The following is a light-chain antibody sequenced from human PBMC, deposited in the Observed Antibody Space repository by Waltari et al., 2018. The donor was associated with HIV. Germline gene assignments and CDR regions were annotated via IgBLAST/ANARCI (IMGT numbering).Light chain of an antibody. Sequence: QSVLPQPPSVSGAPGQRVTISCTGSSPNIGAVYDVHWYPQLPGTAPKLLIYGNNNRPSGVPDRFSGSKSGTSASLAITGLQAEDEADYYCQSYDRSLSGSVFGGGTKLTVL. CDR3: QSYDRSLSGSV. J-gene: IGLJ2*01. CDR1: SPNIGAVYD. CDR2: GNN. V-gene: IGLV1-40*01.